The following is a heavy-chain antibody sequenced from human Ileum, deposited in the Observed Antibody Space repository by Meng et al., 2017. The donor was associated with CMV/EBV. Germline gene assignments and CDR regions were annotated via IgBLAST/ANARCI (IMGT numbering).Heavy chain of an antibody. J-gene: IGHJ4*02. V-gene: IGHV1-46*01. CDR2: IIPSGGNT. CDR1: GYTFISYY. CDR3: ARGRARGWLQPYDY. Sequence: SGYTFISYYMHWVRQAPGQGLEWMGIIIPSGGNTDYAQNFQGRVTMTRDMSTSTVYMDLSSLRPEDTAVYYCARGRARGWLQPYDYWGQGTLVTVSS. D-gene: IGHD5-24*01.